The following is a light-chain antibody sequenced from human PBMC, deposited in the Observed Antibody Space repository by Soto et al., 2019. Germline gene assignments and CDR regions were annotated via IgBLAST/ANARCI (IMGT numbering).Light chain of an antibody. J-gene: IGLJ1*01. V-gene: IGLV2-8*01. CDR1: SSDVGGYNY. CDR2: DVT. Sequence: QSALTQPPSASGSPGQSVTISCTGTSSDVGGYNYVSWYQQRPGKAPKLMIYDVTRRPSGVPDRFSGSKSGNTASLTVSGLQAEDEADYYCSSYAGSNYNVIGTGTKLTVL. CDR3: SSYAGSNYNV.